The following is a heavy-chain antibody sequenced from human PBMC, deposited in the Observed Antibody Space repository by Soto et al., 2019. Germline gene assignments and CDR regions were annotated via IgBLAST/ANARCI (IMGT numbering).Heavy chain of an antibody. CDR3: AGTRAGCFDY. J-gene: IGHJ4*02. D-gene: IGHD6-13*01. CDR2: ISSSSSYI. Sequence: EVQLVESGGGLVKPGGSLRLSCAASGFTFSSYSMNWVRQAPGKGLEWVSSISSSSSYIYYADSVKGRFTISRDNAKNSLYRQMNGRRAEHTPVCDWAGTRAGCFDYCAQRTLVTVSS. CDR1: GFTFSSYS. V-gene: IGHV3-21*01.